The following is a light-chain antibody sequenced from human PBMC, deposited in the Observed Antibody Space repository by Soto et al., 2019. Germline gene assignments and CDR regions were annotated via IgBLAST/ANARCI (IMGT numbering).Light chain of an antibody. Sequence: EIVMTQSPATLSVSPGERATLSCRASQSVSSNLAWYQHRPGQAPRLLINGASTRATGIPGRFSGSGSGTEFTLTISSLQSEDIAVYFCLQYNHWPPETWTFGPGTKVEIK. J-gene: IGKJ1*01. CDR1: QSVSSN. CDR3: LQYNHWPPETWT. CDR2: GAS. V-gene: IGKV3-15*01.